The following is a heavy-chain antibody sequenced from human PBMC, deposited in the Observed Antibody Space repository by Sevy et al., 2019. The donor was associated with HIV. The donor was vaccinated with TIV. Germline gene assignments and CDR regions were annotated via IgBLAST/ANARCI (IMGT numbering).Heavy chain of an antibody. Sequence: SETLSLTCAVYGGSFSGYYWSWIRQPPGKGLEWIGEINHSGSTNYNPSLKSRVTISVDTSKNQFSLMLSSVTAADTAVYYCARGHYYGSGRRYYYYYYMDVWGKGTTVTVSS. CDR1: GGSFSGYY. J-gene: IGHJ6*03. CDR2: INHSGST. D-gene: IGHD3-10*01. CDR3: ARGHYYGSGRRYYYYYYMDV. V-gene: IGHV4-34*01.